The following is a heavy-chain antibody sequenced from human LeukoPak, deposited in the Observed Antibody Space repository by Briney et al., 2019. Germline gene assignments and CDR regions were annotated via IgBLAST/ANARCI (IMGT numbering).Heavy chain of an antibody. V-gene: IGHV5-51*01. D-gene: IGHD3-22*01. CDR1: GYSLINHW. CDR2: IYPGNADA. J-gene: IGHJ4*02. CDR3: ARQGSYDNSGYYFDY. Sequence: GEPLQISCKASGYSLINHWIGCVRQMPGNRLNCMGIIYPGNADATYSPSFQGQVTISADKSTATVYLQWSSLKASDTAMYYCARQGSYDNSGYYFDYWGQGTLVTVSS.